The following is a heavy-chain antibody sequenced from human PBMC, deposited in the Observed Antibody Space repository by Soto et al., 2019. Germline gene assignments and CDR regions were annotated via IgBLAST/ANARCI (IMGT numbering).Heavy chain of an antibody. CDR3: ARDPGVVVPAAEGYYYYGMDV. CDR2: IYYSGST. J-gene: IGHJ6*02. Sequence: QVQLQESGPGLVKPSETLSLTCTVSGGSVSSGSYYWSWIRQPPGKGLEWIGYIYYSGSTNYNPSLKMRVTISVDTSKNQFSLKLSSVTAADTAVYYCARDPGVVVPAAEGYYYYGMDVWGQGTTVTVSS. V-gene: IGHV4-61*01. CDR1: GGSVSSGSYY. D-gene: IGHD2-2*01.